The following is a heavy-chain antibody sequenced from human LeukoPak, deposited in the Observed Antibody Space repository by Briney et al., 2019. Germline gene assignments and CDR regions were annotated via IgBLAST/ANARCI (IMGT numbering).Heavy chain of an antibody. CDR3: SVSGYTPFKKYYFDY. Sequence: ASVTVSFKVSGYTLTELSMHWVRQAPGKGLEWMGGFDPEDGETIYAQKFQGRVTMTEDTSTDTAYMELSSLRSEDTAVYYCSVSGYTPFKKYYFDYWGQGTLVTVSS. CDR1: GYTLTELS. D-gene: IGHD3-22*01. J-gene: IGHJ4*02. CDR2: FDPEDGET. V-gene: IGHV1-24*01.